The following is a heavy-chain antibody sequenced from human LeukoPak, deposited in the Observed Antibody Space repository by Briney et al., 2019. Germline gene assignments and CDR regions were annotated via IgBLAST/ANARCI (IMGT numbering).Heavy chain of an antibody. Sequence: GGSLRLSCAASGFTFNSYEMNWVRQAPGKGLEWVSYISSSGSTIYYADSVEGRFTISRDNARNSLYLQMNSLRAEDTDVYYCARDFRRDYVWGSHRYTGPYWGQGTLVTVSS. D-gene: IGHD3-16*02. V-gene: IGHV3-48*03. CDR1: GFTFNSYE. J-gene: IGHJ4*02. CDR2: ISSSGSTI. CDR3: ARDFRRDYVWGSHRYTGPY.